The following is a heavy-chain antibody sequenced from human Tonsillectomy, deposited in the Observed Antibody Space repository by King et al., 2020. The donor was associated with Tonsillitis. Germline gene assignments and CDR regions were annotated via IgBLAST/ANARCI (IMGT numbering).Heavy chain of an antibody. Sequence: VQLVESGGGVVQPGRSLRLSCAASAFTFSTYAMHWVRQAPGKGLEWVALISYDGNNKYYADSVKGRFTISRDNSKNTLYLQMNSLRAEDTAVYYCARDLFWSGYYHALGSYYYGMDVWGQGTTVTVSS. D-gene: IGHD3-3*01. CDR2: ISYDGNNK. J-gene: IGHJ6*02. CDR3: ARDLFWSGYYHALGSYYYGMDV. CDR1: AFTFSTYA. V-gene: IGHV3-30*04.